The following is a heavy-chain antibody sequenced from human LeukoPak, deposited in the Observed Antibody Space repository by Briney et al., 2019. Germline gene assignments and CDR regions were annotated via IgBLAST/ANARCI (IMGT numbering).Heavy chain of an antibody. CDR3: ARDRAPYDSSGYYY. V-gene: IGHV1-8*01. D-gene: IGHD3-22*01. J-gene: IGHJ4*02. CDR1: GYTFTNYD. CDR2: KNPNSGNS. Sequence: ASVKVSCKASGYTFTNYDINWVRQATGQGLEWMGYKNPNSGNSAYAQKFQGRVTITTDESTSTAYMELSSLRSEDTAVYYCARDRAPYDSSGYYYWGQGTLVTVSS.